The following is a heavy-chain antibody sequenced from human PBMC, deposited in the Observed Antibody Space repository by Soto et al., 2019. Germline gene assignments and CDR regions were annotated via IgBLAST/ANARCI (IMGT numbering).Heavy chain of an antibody. CDR1: GYTFTSYG. CDR2: ISAYNGNT. CDR3: ARIAAAGPAQFYYYGMDV. D-gene: IGHD6-13*01. Sequence: QVQLVQSGAEVKKPGASVKVSCKASGYTFTSYGISWVRQAPGQGLEWMGWISAYNGNTNYAQKLQGRVTMTTDTSTSTAYMELRSLRSYDTAVYYCARIAAAGPAQFYYYGMDVWGQGTTVTVSS. V-gene: IGHV1-18*04. J-gene: IGHJ6*02.